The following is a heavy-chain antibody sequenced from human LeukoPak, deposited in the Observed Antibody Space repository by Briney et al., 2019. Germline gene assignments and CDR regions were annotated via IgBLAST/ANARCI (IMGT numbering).Heavy chain of an antibody. V-gene: IGHV3-74*01. CDR2: INTDGTTI. J-gene: IGHJ5*02. CDR3: VRDRQKYSSSWGGFDP. CDR1: GFTFSTYW. D-gene: IGHD6-6*01. Sequence: GGSLRLSCAVSGFTFSTYWMHWVRQAPGKGLVWVSRINTDGTTITYADSVKGRFTISRDNAKNSLYLQMNSLRAEDTAVYYCVRDRQKYSSSWGGFDPWGQGTLVTVSS.